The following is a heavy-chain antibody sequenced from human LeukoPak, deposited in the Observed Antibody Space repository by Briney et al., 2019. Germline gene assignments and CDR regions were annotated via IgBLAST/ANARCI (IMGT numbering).Heavy chain of an antibody. CDR1: GLTFSSYE. Sequence: TGGSLRLSCAASGLTFSSYEMNWVRQAPGKGLDWVSYISSSGSFIYYADSVKGRFTVSRDNSKNTLYLQMNSLRAEDTAVYYCAKDLSYYYYYYMDVWGKGTTVTISS. CDR3: AKDLSYYYYYYMDV. J-gene: IGHJ6*03. CDR2: ISSSGSFI. V-gene: IGHV3-48*03.